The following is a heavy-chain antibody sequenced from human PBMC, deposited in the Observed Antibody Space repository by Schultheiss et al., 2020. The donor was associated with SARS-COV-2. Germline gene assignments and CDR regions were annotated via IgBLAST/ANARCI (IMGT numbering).Heavy chain of an antibody. CDR2: IGTAGDT. D-gene: IGHD3-3*01. Sequence: GGSLRLSCAASGFTFSSYDMHWVRQATGKGLEWVSAIGTAGDTYYPGSVKGRFTISRDNSKNSLYLQMNSLRTEDTALYYCAKDVTSRAYDFWSGYMVYNYYGMDVWGQGATVTGSS. CDR1: GFTFSSYD. CDR3: AKDVTSRAYDFWSGYMVYNYYGMDV. J-gene: IGHJ6*02. V-gene: IGHV3-13*01.